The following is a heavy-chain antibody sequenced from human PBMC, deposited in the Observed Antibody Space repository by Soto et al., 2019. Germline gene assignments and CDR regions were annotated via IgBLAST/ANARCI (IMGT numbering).Heavy chain of an antibody. J-gene: IGHJ5*02. CDR2: IYHSGTT. Sequence: PSETLSLTCVVSGYSISSGYYWGWIRQPPGKGLEWIGSIYHSGTTYCNPSLKSRVTISLDTSRNQFSLKLTSVTAADTAVYYCARSLLTSSWYAGSWGQGTLVTVSS. V-gene: IGHV4-38-2*01. D-gene: IGHD6-13*01. CDR3: ARSLLTSSWYAGS. CDR1: GYSISSGYY.